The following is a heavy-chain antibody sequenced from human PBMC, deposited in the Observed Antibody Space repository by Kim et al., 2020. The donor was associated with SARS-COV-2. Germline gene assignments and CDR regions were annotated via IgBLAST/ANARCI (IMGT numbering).Heavy chain of an antibody. J-gene: IGHJ4*02. Sequence: SETLSLTCSVSGGSISTYYWTWIRQPPGKGLEWVGFIYYSGSISYNPSLQSRVTISLDTSKNQFSLRLNSVTAADTAVYYCARPRHRGGTMAPFDSWGPGTLVTVSS. CDR2: IYYSGSI. CDR3: ARPRHRGGTMAPFDS. D-gene: IGHD1-7*01. CDR1: GGSISTYY. V-gene: IGHV4-59*08.